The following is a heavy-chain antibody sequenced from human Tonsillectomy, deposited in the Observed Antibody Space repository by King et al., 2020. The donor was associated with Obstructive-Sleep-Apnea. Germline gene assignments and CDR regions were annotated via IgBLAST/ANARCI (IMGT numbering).Heavy chain of an antibody. CDR1: GFTSSNFW. CDR3: AGDEGNVGPFPH. J-gene: IGHJ4*02. V-gene: IGHV3-7*03. D-gene: IGHD1-26*01. CDR2: IKQDGREK. Sequence: VQLVESGGGLVQPGGSLRLSCIASGFTSSNFWMSWVRQVPGKGLEWVANIKQDGREKYYVDSVKGRFTISRDNAQNSLYLQMNSLRAEDTAVYYCAGDEGNVGPFPHWGQGTLVTVSS.